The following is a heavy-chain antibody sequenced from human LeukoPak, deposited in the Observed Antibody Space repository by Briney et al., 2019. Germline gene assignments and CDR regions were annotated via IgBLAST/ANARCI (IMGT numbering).Heavy chain of an antibody. Sequence: GESLKISCKGSGYSFTSYWIGWVRQMPGKGLEWMGIIYPGGSDTRYSPSFQGQVTISADKSISTAYLQWSSLKASDTAMYYCAKIGYCSSTSCYQDAFDIWGQGAMVTVSS. V-gene: IGHV5-51*01. CDR2: IYPGGSDT. D-gene: IGHD2-2*01. CDR1: GYSFTSYW. J-gene: IGHJ3*02. CDR3: AKIGYCSSTSCYQDAFDI.